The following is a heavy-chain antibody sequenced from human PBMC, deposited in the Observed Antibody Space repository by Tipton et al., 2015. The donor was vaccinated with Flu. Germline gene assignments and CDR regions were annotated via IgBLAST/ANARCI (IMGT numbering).Heavy chain of an antibody. CDR1: GFTFSSYG. CDR3: AKDYGSSWTYFDY. J-gene: IGHJ4*02. D-gene: IGHD6-13*01. Sequence: SGFTFSSYGMHWVRQAPGKGLEWVAFIRYDGSSKYYADSVKGRFTISRDNSKNTLYLQMNSLRAEDTAVYYCAKDYGSSWTYFDYWGQGTLVTVSS. V-gene: IGHV3-30*02. CDR2: IRYDGSSK.